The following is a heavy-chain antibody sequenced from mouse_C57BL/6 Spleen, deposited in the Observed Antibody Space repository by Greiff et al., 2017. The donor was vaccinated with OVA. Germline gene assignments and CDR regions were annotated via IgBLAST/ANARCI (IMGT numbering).Heavy chain of an antibody. Sequence: QVQLQQPGAELVKPGASVKLSCKASGYTFTSYWMHWVKQRPGQGLEWIGMIHPNSGSTNYNEKFKSKATLTVDKSSSTAYMQLSSLTSEDSAVYYCARTGIAILLRQGDFDYWGQGTTLTVSS. D-gene: IGHD1-1*01. V-gene: IGHV1-64*01. CDR3: ARTGIAILLRQGDFDY. CDR2: IHPNSGST. CDR1: GYTFTSYW. J-gene: IGHJ2*01.